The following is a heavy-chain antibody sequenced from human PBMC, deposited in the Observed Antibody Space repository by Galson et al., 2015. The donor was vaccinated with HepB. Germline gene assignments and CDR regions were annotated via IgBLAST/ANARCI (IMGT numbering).Heavy chain of an antibody. J-gene: IGHJ5*02. CDR1: GYTFTGYY. Sequence: SVKVSCKASGYTFTGYYMHWVRQAPGQGLEWMGWINPNSGGTNYAQKFQGWVTMTRDTSISTAYMELSRLRSDDTAVYYCARGYCSSTSCYTHWFDPWGQGTLVTVSS. CDR3: ARGYCSSTSCYTHWFDP. V-gene: IGHV1-2*04. D-gene: IGHD2-2*02. CDR2: INPNSGGT.